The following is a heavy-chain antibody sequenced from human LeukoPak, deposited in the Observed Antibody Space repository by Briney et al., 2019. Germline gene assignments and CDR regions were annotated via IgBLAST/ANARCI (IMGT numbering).Heavy chain of an antibody. V-gene: IGHV4-30-2*01. J-gene: IGHJ5*02. CDR1: GGSISSGGYY. D-gene: IGHD1-26*01. CDR3: AREFWELSNWFDP. Sequence: SETLSLTCTVSGGSISSGGYYWSWIRQPPGKGLEWIGYIYHSGSTYYNPSLKSRVTISVDRSKNQFSLKLSSVTAADTAVYYCAREFWELSNWFDPWGQGTLVTVSP. CDR2: IYHSGST.